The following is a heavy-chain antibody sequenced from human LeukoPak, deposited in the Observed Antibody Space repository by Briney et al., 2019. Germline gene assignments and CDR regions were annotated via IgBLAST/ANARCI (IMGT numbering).Heavy chain of an antibody. CDR2: INPNNGGT. CDR3: ARDPSNSGYDYLYYFDY. J-gene: IGHJ4*02. V-gene: IGHV1-2*02. Sequence: ASVKVSCKASGYTFTGYYIHWVRQAPGQGLEWLGWINPNNGGTNSAQKFQGRVTMTRDTSISTAYMELSSLRSDDTAVYYCARDPSNSGYDYLYYFDYWGQGTLVTVSS. D-gene: IGHD5-12*01. CDR1: GYTFTGYY.